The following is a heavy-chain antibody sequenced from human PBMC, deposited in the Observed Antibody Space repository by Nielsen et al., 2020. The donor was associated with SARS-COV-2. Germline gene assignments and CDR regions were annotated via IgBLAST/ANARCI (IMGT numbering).Heavy chain of an antibody. CDR1: GYTFTSYG. Sequence: ASVKVSCKASGYTFTSYGISWVRQAPGQGLEWMGWISAYNGNTNYAQKLQGRVTMTTDTSTSTAYMELRSLRSDDTAVYYCARDWRGRVSTAAAGDVWGQGTLVTVSS. CDR3: ARDWRGRVSTAAAGDV. D-gene: IGHD6-13*01. CDR2: ISAYNGNT. V-gene: IGHV1-18*01. J-gene: IGHJ4*02.